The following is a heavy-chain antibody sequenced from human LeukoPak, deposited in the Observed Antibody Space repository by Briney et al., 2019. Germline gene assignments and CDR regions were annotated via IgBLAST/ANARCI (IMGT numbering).Heavy chain of an antibody. CDR3: ARPHYESSGLYVDAFDI. J-gene: IGHJ3*02. Sequence: ASMKVSCKASGYTLTAYYLHWVRQAPGQGLEWMGWINPNSGGTTYAQKFQGRVTMTRDTSIGTAYMELSSLRSDDTAVYYCARPHYESSGLYVDAFDIRGQGTMVTVSS. D-gene: IGHD3-22*01. V-gene: IGHV1-2*02. CDR2: INPNSGGT. CDR1: GYTLTAYY.